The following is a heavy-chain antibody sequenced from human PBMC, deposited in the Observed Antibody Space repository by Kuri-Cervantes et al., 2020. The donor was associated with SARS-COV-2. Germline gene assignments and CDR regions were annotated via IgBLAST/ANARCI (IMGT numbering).Heavy chain of an antibody. CDR3: ARAADYSNYYYGMDV. CDR2: IRYDGSNK. V-gene: IGHV3-30*02. J-gene: IGHJ6*02. Sequence: GESLKISCAASGFTFSSYGMHWVRQAPGKGLEWVAFIRYDGSNKYYADSVKGRFTISRDNAKNSLYLQMNSLRAEDTAVYYCARAADYSNYYYGMDVWGQGTTVTVSS. CDR1: GFTFSSYG. D-gene: IGHD4-11*01.